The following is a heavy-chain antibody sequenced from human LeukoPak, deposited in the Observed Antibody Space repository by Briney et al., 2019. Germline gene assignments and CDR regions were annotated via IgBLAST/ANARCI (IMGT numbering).Heavy chain of an antibody. J-gene: IGHJ4*02. V-gene: IGHV4-59*08. CDR1: GGSISSYY. Sequence: SETLSLTCTVSGGSISSYYWRWIRQPPGKGLEWIGYIYYSGSTNYNPSLKSRVTISADTSKNQFSLKLSSVAAADTAVYYCASSGIAAASSDYGGQGTLVTVSS. D-gene: IGHD6-13*01. CDR2: IYYSGST. CDR3: ASSGIAAASSDY.